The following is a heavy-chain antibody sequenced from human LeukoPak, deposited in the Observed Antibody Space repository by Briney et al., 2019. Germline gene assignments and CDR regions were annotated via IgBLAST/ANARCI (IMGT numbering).Heavy chain of an antibody. Sequence: GESLRLSCAASGFTFSSYEMHWVRQVAGKGLEWVSAVGIVGDTFYSGSVKGRFTISRENAENSLFLQMNSLRAGDTAVYYCAREGRGSSADALDIWGQGTMVTVSS. CDR2: VGIVGDT. D-gene: IGHD3-16*01. V-gene: IGHV3-13*01. CDR3: AREGRGSSADALDI. J-gene: IGHJ3*02. CDR1: GFTFSSYE.